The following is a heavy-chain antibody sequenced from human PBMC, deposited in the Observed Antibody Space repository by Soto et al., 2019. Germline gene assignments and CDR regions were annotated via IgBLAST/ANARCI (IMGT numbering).Heavy chain of an antibody. CDR1: GITVSSNY. V-gene: IGHV3-53*01. Sequence: EVQLVESGGGLIQPGGSLRLSCAASGITVSSNYMSWVRQAPGKGLEWVSVIYSDGSTFYADSVKGRFTISRDNSKNTLYLQMNSLRAEDTAVYYCARVGYAVTTGGAFDIWGQGTMVTVSS. J-gene: IGHJ3*02. CDR2: IYSDGST. CDR3: ARVGYAVTTGGAFDI. D-gene: IGHD4-17*01.